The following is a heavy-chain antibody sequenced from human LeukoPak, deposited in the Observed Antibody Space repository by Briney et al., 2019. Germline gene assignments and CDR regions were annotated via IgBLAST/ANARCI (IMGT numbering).Heavy chain of an antibody. J-gene: IGHJ4*02. D-gene: IGHD3-22*01. CDR1: GGSISSYY. V-gene: IGHV4-59*12. CDR3: ARGRRGITMIVVVTNEPFDY. CDR2: IYYSGST. Sequence: SETLSLTCTVSGGSISSYYWSWIRQPPGKGLEWVGHIYYSGSTNYNPSLKSRVTISVDTSKNQFSLKLSSVTAADTAVYYCARGRRGITMIVVVTNEPFDYWGQGTLVTVSS.